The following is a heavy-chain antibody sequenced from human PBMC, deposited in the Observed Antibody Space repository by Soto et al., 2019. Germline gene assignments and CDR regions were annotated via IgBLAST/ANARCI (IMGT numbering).Heavy chain of an antibody. CDR2: ISYDGSNK. V-gene: IGHV3-30*18. CDR3: AKDFARIAANSYSIQNDY. D-gene: IGHD6-6*01. J-gene: IGHJ4*02. CDR1: GFTFSSYG. Sequence: PGGSLRLSCAASGFTFSSYGMHWVRQAPGKGLEWVAVISYDGSNKYYADSVKGRFTISRDNSKNTLYLQVNSLRAEDTAVYYCAKDFARIAANSYSIQNDYWGQGTLVTVSS.